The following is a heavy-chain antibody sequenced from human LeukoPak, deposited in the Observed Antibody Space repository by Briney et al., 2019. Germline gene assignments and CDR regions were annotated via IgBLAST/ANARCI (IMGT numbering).Heavy chain of an antibody. V-gene: IGHV3-23*01. J-gene: IGHJ4*02. CDR3: AKFPLFSRHALISDNLGY. D-gene: IGHD1-1*01. CDR1: GFTFSSYA. Sequence: GGSLRLSCAASGFTFSSYAMSWVRQAPGKGLEWVSAISGSGGSTYYADSVKGRFTISRDNSKNTLYLQMNSLRAEDTAVYYCAKFPLFSRHALISDNLGYWGQGTLVTVSS. CDR2: ISGSGGST.